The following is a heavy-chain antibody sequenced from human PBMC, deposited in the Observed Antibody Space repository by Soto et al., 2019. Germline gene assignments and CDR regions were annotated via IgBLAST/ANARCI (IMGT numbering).Heavy chain of an antibody. V-gene: IGHV3-30-3*01. D-gene: IGHD3-22*01. Sequence: QVQLVESGGGVVQPGRSLRLSCAASGFTFSSYAMHWVRQAPGKGLEWVAVISYDGSNKYCADSVKGRFTISRDNSKNTLYLQMNSLRAEDTAVYYCARDHGGTMIVVVINDYYFDYWGQGTLVTVSS. J-gene: IGHJ4*02. CDR2: ISYDGSNK. CDR3: ARDHGGTMIVVVINDYYFDY. CDR1: GFTFSSYA.